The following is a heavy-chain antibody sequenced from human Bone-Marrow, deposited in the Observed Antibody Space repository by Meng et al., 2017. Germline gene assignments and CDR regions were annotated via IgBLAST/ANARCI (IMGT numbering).Heavy chain of an antibody. Sequence: ASVKVSCKASGYTFASYAMNWVRQAPGQGLEWMGWINTNTGNPTYAQGFTGRFVFSLDTSVSTAYLQISSLKAEDTAVYYCARDGDYDSSRDDAFDIWGQGTRVTVSS. V-gene: IGHV7-4-1*02. J-gene: IGHJ3*02. CDR3: ARDGDYDSSRDDAFDI. D-gene: IGHD3-22*01. CDR1: GYTFASYA. CDR2: INTNTGNP.